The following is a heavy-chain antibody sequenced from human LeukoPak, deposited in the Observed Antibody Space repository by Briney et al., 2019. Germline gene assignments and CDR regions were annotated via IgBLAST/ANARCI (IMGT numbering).Heavy chain of an antibody. V-gene: IGHV4-34*12. J-gene: IGHJ4*02. Sequence: PSETLSLTCAVYGGSFSGYYWSWIRQPPGKGLEWIGNIFSLGPTDYNPSLRSRVTLSIDTSKNQFSLKLRSVIAADTAVYYCARAFFSGYFFDSFDYWGPGALVTVSS. CDR2: IFSLGPT. CDR3: ARAFFSGYFFDSFDY. D-gene: IGHD5-12*01. CDR1: GGSFSGYY.